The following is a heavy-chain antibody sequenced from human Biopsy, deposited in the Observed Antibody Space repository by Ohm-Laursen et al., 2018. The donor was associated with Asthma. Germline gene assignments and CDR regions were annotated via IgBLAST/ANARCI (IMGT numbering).Heavy chain of an antibody. CDR3: ARGPPVDRED. D-gene: IGHD5-24*01. CDR1: GGSISSGGYY. V-gene: IGHV4-31*03. Sequence: SQTLSLTCTVSGGSISSGGYYWSWIRQHPGKGPEWIGYIYYSGSTYYNPSLKSRVTISVDTSKNQFSLNLSSVTAADTAVYYCARGPPVDREDWGQGTLVTVSS. J-gene: IGHJ4*02. CDR2: IYYSGST.